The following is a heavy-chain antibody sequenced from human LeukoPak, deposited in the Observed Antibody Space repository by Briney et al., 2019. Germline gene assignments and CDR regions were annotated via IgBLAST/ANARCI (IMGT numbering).Heavy chain of an antibody. V-gene: IGHV3-48*03. Sequence: GGSLRLSCAASGFTFSSYEMNWVRQAPGKGLEWVSYISSSGSTIYYADSVKGRFTISRDDSKNTLYVQMKSLRAEDTAVYYCAKDFVVVPGNVNYFDYWGQGTLVTVSS. J-gene: IGHJ4*02. D-gene: IGHD2-21*02. CDR3: AKDFVVVPGNVNYFDY. CDR2: ISSSGSTI. CDR1: GFTFSSYE.